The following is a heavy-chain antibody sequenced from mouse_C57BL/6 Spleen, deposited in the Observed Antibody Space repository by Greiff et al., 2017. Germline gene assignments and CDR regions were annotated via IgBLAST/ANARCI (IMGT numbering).Heavy chain of an antibody. CDR3: ARSDYYGSSDFDY. V-gene: IGHV1-59*01. CDR2: IDPSDSYT. D-gene: IGHD1-1*01. CDR1: GYTFTSYW. J-gene: IGHJ2*01. Sequence: VQLQQPGAELVRPGTSVKLSCKASGYTFTSYWMHWVKQRPGQGLEWIGVIDPSDSYTNYNQKFKGKATLTVDTSSSQAYMQLSSLTSEDSAVYYCARSDYYGSSDFDYWGQGTTLTVSS.